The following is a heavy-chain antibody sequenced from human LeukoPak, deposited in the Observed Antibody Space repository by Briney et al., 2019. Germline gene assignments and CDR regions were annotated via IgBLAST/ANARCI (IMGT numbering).Heavy chain of an antibody. CDR2: TYQRSKWFN. CDR3: ARDPYSSGWYDY. V-gene: IGHV6-1*01. D-gene: IGHD6-19*01. J-gene: IGHJ4*02. Sequence: SQTLSLTCAISGDSVSINSAAWNWIRQSPSRGLEWLGRTYQRSKWFNDYAASVKSRITINPDISKNQFSLKLSSVTAADTAVYYCARDPYSSGWYDYWGQGTLVTVSS. CDR1: GDSVSINSAA.